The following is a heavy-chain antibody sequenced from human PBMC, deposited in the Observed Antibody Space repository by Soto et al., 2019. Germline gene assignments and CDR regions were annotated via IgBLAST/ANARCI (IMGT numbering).Heavy chain of an antibody. D-gene: IGHD1-1*01. CDR1: GFTFSSYA. Sequence: GGSLRLSCAASGFTFSSYAMSWVRQAPGKGLEWVSAISGSGGSTYYADSVKGRFTISRDNSKNTLYLQMNSLRAEDTAVYYCAKVLEPNDYYYYGMDVWGQGTTVTVSS. CDR2: ISGSGGST. V-gene: IGHV3-23*01. J-gene: IGHJ6*02. CDR3: AKVLEPNDYYYYGMDV.